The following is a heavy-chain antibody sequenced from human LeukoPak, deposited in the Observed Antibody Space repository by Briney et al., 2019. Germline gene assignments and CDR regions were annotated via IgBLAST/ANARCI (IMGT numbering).Heavy chain of an antibody. D-gene: IGHD1-26*01. CDR2: ISAYNGNT. CDR3: ARADGSYSALDY. CDR1: GYPFTSFE. Sequence: GASAKVSCKASGYPFTSFEINWVREVTGEGLEWMGWISAYNGNTNYAQKLQGRVTMTTDTSTSTAYMELRSRRSDDTAVYYCARADGSYSALDYWGQGTLVTVSS. J-gene: IGHJ4*02. V-gene: IGHV1-18*01.